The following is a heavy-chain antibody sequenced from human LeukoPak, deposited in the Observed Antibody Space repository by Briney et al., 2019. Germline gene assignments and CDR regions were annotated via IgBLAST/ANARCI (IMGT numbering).Heavy chain of an antibody. Sequence: ASVKVSCKASGGTFSSYTISWVRQAPGQGLEWMGRIIPILGIANYAQKFQCRVTITADKSTSTAYMELSSLRSEDTAVYYCARDLGRPIDYWGQGTLVTVSS. CDR3: ARDLGRPIDY. CDR1: GGTFSSYT. CDR2: IIPILGIA. V-gene: IGHV1-69*04. J-gene: IGHJ4*02. D-gene: IGHD3-10*01.